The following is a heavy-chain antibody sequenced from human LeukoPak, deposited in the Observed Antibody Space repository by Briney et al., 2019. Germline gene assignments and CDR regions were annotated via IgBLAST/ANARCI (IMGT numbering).Heavy chain of an antibody. CDR3: ARGEGSGSYYSYFDY. J-gene: IGHJ4*02. CDR1: GGSISSYY. D-gene: IGHD1-26*01. Sequence: SETLSLTCTVSGGSISSYYWSWLRQPPGKGLEWIGYIYYSGSTNYNPSLKSRATISVDTSKNQFSLKLSSVTAADTAVYYCARGEGSGSYYSYFDYWGQGTLVTVSS. V-gene: IGHV4-59*01. CDR2: IYYSGST.